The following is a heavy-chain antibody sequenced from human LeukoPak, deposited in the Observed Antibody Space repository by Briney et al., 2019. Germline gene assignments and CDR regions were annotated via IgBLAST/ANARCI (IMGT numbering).Heavy chain of an antibody. CDR3: ARDEEYSSSTFDY. Sequence: GGSLRLSCAASGFTFSSYAMSWVRQAPGKGLEWVSAISGSGGSTYYADSVKGRFTISRDNAKNSLYLQMNSLRAEDTAVYYCARDEEYSSSTFDYWGQGTLVTVSS. V-gene: IGHV3-23*01. D-gene: IGHD6-6*01. CDR1: GFTFSSYA. CDR2: ISGSGGST. J-gene: IGHJ4*02.